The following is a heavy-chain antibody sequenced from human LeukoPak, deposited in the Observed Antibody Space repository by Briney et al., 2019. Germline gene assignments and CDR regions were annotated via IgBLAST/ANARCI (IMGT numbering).Heavy chain of an antibody. Sequence: GGSLRLSCAASGFTFSSYEVNWVRQAPGKGLEWVSYISSSGSTIYYADSVKGRFTISRDNAKNSLYLQMNSLRAEDTAVYYCAREVTLRSPFDYWGQGTPVTVSS. V-gene: IGHV3-48*03. CDR2: ISSSGSTI. CDR3: AREVTLRSPFDY. D-gene: IGHD3-3*01. CDR1: GFTFSSYE. J-gene: IGHJ4*02.